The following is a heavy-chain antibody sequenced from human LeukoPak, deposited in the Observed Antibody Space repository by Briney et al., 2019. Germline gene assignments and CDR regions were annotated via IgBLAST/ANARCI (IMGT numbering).Heavy chain of an antibody. J-gene: IGHJ4*02. CDR1: GGSFSGYY. CDR2: INHSGST. Sequence: SETLSLTCAVYGGSFSGYYWSWIRQPPGKGLEWIGEINHSGSTNYNPSLKSRGTVSVDTSKNQFSLKLSSVAAADTAVYYCARKRIAVAGTGSDYWGQGTLVTVSS. V-gene: IGHV4-34*01. CDR3: ARKRIAVAGTGSDY. D-gene: IGHD6-19*01.